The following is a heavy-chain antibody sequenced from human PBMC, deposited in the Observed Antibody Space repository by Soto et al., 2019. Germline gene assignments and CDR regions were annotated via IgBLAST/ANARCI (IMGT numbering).Heavy chain of an antibody. Sequence: SETLSLTCTVSGGSISSHYWSWIRQPPGKGLEWIGYIYNSGTTNYNPSLKSRLIISVDTSQNQVSLKLASVTAADTAVYYCLAQGFGPLHGLVDVWGQGTTVTVSS. V-gene: IGHV4-59*08. CDR1: GGSISSHY. CDR3: LAQGFGPLHGLVDV. D-gene: IGHD3-10*01. CDR2: IYNSGTT. J-gene: IGHJ6*02.